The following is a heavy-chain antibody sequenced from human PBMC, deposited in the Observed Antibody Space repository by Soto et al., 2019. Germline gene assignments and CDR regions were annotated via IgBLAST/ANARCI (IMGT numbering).Heavy chain of an antibody. CDR1: GFTFSSYG. D-gene: IGHD3-3*01. V-gene: IGHV3-30*18. CDR3: AKDGFITIFGVVLVSYYGMDV. Sequence: ESVGGVVQPGRSLRLSCAASGFTFSSYGMHWVRQAPGKGLEWVAVISYDGSNKYYADSVKGRFTISRDNSKNTLYLQMNSLRAEETAVYYCAKDGFITIFGVVLVSYYGMDVWGQGTTVTVSS. J-gene: IGHJ6*02. CDR2: ISYDGSNK.